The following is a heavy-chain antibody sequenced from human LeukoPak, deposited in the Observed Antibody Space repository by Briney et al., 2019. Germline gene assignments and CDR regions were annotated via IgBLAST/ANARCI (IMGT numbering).Heavy chain of an antibody. V-gene: IGHV5-51*01. CDR1: GYSFASYW. Sequence: GESLKISCKGSGYSFASYWIGWVRQMPGKGLEWMGIIYPGDSDTRYNPSFQGQVTISADKSISTAYLQWSSLKASDTAIYYCTRHTSSWSREDYWGQGTLVTVSS. CDR2: IYPGDSDT. J-gene: IGHJ4*02. CDR3: TRHTSSWSREDY. D-gene: IGHD6-13*01.